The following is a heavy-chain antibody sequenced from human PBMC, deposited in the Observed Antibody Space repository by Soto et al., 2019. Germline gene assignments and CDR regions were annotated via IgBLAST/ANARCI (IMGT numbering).Heavy chain of an antibody. J-gene: IGHJ4*02. D-gene: IGHD2-2*01. CDR2: IYYSGST. CDR3: ARGVVVYSGPLTYYFDY. CDR1: GGSISSYY. Sequence: SETLSLTCTVSGGSISSYYWSWIRQPPGKGLEWIGYIYYSGSTNYNPSLKSRVTISVDTSKNQFSLKLSSVTAADTAVYYCARGVVVYSGPLTYYFDYWGQGTLVTVSS. V-gene: IGHV4-59*01.